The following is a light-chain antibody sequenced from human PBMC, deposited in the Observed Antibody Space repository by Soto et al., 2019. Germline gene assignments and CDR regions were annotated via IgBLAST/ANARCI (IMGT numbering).Light chain of an antibody. Sequence: DIQMTQSPSSLSASVGDRVTITCRASQSISSYLNWYQQKPGKAPKLLIYAASSLQSGVPSRFSGSGSGTDFTLTISSLQPEDFANYYCQQSYSTPWPFGQGTKVEIK. J-gene: IGKJ1*01. CDR3: QQSYSTPWP. CDR1: QSISSY. V-gene: IGKV1-39*01. CDR2: AAS.